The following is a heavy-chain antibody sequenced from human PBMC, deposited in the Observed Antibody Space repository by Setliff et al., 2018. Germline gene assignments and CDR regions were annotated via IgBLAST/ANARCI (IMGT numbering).Heavy chain of an antibody. Sequence: GGSLRLSCIASGFTFSNAWMSWVRQAPGKGLEWVSKTHIDGITVYSDSVKGRSIIYRDNARNSLHLQMNSLRAEDTAIYFCARRLPYYGMDVWGQGTTVTV. CDR2: THIDGITV. J-gene: IGHJ6*02. CDR1: GFTFSNAW. CDR3: ARRLPYYGMDV. V-gene: IGHV3-11*04. D-gene: IGHD2-15*01.